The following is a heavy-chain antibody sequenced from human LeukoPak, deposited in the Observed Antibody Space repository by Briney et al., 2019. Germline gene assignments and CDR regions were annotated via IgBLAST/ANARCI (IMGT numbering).Heavy chain of an antibody. J-gene: IGHJ6*02. CDR1: GFTFTGYY. Sequence: ASVKVSCKASGFTFTGYYMHWVRQAPGQGLEWMGWINPNSGGTNYAQKFQGRVTMTRDTSISTAYMELSRLRSDDTAVYYCAGDKGVGYYGMDVWGQGTTVTVSS. CDR3: AGDKGVGYYGMDV. V-gene: IGHV1-2*02. CDR2: INPNSGGT. D-gene: IGHD2-8*01.